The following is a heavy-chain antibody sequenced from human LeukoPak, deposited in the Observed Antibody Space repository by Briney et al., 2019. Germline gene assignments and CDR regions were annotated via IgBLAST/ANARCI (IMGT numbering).Heavy chain of an antibody. CDR2: INPNSGGT. D-gene: IGHD2-21*02. CDR1: GYTFTGYY. V-gene: IGHV1-2*04. J-gene: IGHJ4*02. Sequence: ASVKVSCKASGYTFTGYYMHWVRQAPGQGREWMGWINPNSGGTNYAQKFQGWVTKTRDTSISTAYMELSRLRSDDTAVYYCARVVTGSGGLDYWGQGTLVTVSS. CDR3: ARVVTGSGGLDY.